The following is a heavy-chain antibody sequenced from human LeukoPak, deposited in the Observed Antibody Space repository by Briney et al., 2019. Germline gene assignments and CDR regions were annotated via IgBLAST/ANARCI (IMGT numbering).Heavy chain of an antibody. V-gene: IGHV4-39*07. CDR3: ARGDSSGYYAQP. CDR1: GGSISSNNYF. Sequence: SETLSLTCTVSGGSISSNNYFWGWIRQPPGKGLEWIGEINHSGSTNYNPSLKSRVTISVDTSKNQFSLKLSSVTAADTAVYYCARGDSSGYYAQPWGQGTLVTVSS. D-gene: IGHD3-22*01. J-gene: IGHJ5*02. CDR2: INHSGST.